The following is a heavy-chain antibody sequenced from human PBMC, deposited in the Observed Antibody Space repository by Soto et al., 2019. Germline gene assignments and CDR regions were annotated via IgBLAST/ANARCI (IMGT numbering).Heavy chain of an antibody. CDR3: ARPVWFGESHGLDP. V-gene: IGHV5-51*01. J-gene: IGHJ5*02. CDR1: GYSFTSYW. D-gene: IGHD3-10*01. Sequence: SLKIYCQVSGYSFTSYWIGWVRQVPGKGLEWMGIIYPGDSDTRYSPSFQGQVTISADKSISTAYLQWSSLKASDTAMYYCARPVWFGESHGLDPWGQGTLVTVSS. CDR2: IYPGDSDT.